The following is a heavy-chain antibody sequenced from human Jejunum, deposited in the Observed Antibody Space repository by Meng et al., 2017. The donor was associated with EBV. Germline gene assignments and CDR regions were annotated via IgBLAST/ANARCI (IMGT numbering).Heavy chain of an antibody. Sequence: QVQQQELGPGLVNPSGTLSLTFSVSSGSIRRFNWWSWVRQSPGKGLEWIGEIYDDGSTNYNPSLKSRVTILVDKFNNQFSLKLNSVTAADTAVYYCARAPRRERYGDYVNIWFDSWGQGTLVTVSS. CDR2: IYDDGST. CDR1: SGSIRRFNW. J-gene: IGHJ5*01. CDR3: ARAPRRERYGDYVNIWFDS. V-gene: IGHV4-4*02. D-gene: IGHD4-17*01.